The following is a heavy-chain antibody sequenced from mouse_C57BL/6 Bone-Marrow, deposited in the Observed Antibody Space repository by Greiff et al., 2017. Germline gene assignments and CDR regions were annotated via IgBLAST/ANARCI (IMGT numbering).Heavy chain of an antibody. CDR2: ISDGGSYT. D-gene: IGHD1-1*01. CDR1: GFPFSSYA. Sequence: EVNLVESGGGLVKPGGSLKLSCAASGFPFSSYAMSWVRQTPEKRLEWVATISDGGSYTYYPDNVKGRFTISRDNAKNNLYLQMSHLKSEDTAMYYCARALWHWYFDVWGTGTTVTGSA. J-gene: IGHJ1*03. V-gene: IGHV5-4*03. CDR3: ARALWHWYFDV.